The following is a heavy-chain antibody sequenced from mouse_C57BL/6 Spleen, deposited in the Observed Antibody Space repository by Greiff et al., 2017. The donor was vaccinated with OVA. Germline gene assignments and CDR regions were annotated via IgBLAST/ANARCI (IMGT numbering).Heavy chain of an antibody. CDR3: AKNRGYGNGGYYLDY. CDR1: GFSLTSYG. Sequence: VQLQQSGPGLVQPSQSLSITCTASGFSLTSYGVHWVRQSPGKGLEWLGVIWRGGSTDYNAAFMSRLSITKDNSKSQVFFKMNSLQADDTAIYYCAKNRGYGNGGYYLDYWGQGTTLTVSS. D-gene: IGHD2-1*01. J-gene: IGHJ2*01. CDR2: IWRGGST. V-gene: IGHV2-5*01.